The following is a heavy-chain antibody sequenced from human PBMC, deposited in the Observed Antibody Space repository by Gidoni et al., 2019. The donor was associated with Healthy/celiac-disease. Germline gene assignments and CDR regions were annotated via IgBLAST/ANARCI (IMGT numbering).Heavy chain of an antibody. V-gene: IGHV5-51*01. J-gene: IGHJ4*02. D-gene: IGHD3-22*01. Sequence: EVQLVQSGAAVKKPGESLKISCKGSGYSFTSYWIGWVRQMPGKGREGMGSIYPGDSDTRYSPSFQGQVTISADKSISTAYMQWSSLKASDTAMYYCARWEDSSGYYFNYWGQGTLVTVSS. CDR2: IYPGDSDT. CDR3: ARWEDSSGYYFNY. CDR1: GYSFTSYW.